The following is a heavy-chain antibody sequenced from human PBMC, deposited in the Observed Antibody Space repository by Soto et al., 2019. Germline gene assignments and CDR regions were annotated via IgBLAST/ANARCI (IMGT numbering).Heavy chain of an antibody. Sequence: GGSLRLSCIVSGFTFSSYNMNWVRQAPGKGLEWVTYISGSGSTIYYADSVKGRFTISRDNSKNTLYLQMNSLRAEDTAVYYCASRCSSTSCYFGSDWFDPWGQGTLVTAPQ. CDR3: ASRCSSTSCYFGSDWFDP. CDR1: GFTFSSYN. CDR2: ISGSGSTI. J-gene: IGHJ5*02. V-gene: IGHV3-48*01. D-gene: IGHD2-2*01.